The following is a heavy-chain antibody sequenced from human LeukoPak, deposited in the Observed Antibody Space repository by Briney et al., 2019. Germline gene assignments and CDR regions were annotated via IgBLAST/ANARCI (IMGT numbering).Heavy chain of an antibody. CDR2: MSGGGGTT. CDR1: GFTSNNFA. J-gene: IGHJ4*02. Sequence: GGSLRLSCAASGFTSNNFAMTWVRQAPGKGLEWVAAMSGGGGTTYYADSVRGRFTISKDTSKNTLYLQMNNLRAEDTAVYYCAQAVGTWVFYFDSWGQGTLVTVSS. V-gene: IGHV3-23*01. CDR3: AQAVGTWVFYFDS. D-gene: IGHD5-12*01.